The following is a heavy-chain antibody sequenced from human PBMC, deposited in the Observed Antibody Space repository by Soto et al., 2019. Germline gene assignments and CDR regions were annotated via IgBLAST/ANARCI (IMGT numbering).Heavy chain of an antibody. D-gene: IGHD3-16*02. J-gene: IGHJ3*02. Sequence: QVQLVQSGAEVKKPGASVKVSCKASGYTFTSYGISWVRQAPGQGLEWMGWISAYNGNTNYAQKLQGRVTMTTDTSTSTAYMGLRSLRSDDTAVYYCARGYSSMITFGGVIAGNAFDIWGQGTMVTVSS. CDR1: GYTFTSYG. CDR3: ARGYSSMITFGGVIAGNAFDI. V-gene: IGHV1-18*01. CDR2: ISAYNGNT.